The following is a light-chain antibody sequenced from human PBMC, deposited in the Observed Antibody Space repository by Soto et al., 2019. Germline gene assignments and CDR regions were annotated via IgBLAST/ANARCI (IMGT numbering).Light chain of an antibody. CDR3: QQRSNWPPEIT. CDR1: QGIGST. CDR2: DTS. V-gene: IGKV3-11*01. J-gene: IGKJ5*01. Sequence: EIIMTQSPATLSVSPWEGATLSCRASQGIGSTLAWYQHKPGQTPRLLIYDTSTRATGVPARFSGSGSGTDFTLTISDVEPEDFAVYYCQQRSNWPPEITFGQGTRLEIK.